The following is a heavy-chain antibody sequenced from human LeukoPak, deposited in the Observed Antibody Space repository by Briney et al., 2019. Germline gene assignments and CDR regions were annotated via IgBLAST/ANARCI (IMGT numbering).Heavy chain of an antibody. D-gene: IGHD6-19*01. J-gene: IGHJ3*02. V-gene: IGHV3-30-3*01. CDR1: GFIVSSNY. CDR3: ARDGRIAVAATYAFDI. CDR2: ISYDGTNK. Sequence: QSEGSLRLSCAASGFIVSSNYMSWVRQAPGKGLEWLAVISYDGTNKSYADSVKGRFTISRDNSKNTLYLQMNSLRAEDTAVYYCARDGRIAVAATYAFDIWGQGTMVTVSS.